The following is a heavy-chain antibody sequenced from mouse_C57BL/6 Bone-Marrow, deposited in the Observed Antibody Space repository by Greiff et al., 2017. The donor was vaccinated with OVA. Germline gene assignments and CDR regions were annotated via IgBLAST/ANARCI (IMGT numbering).Heavy chain of an antibody. Sequence: VQLQQSGAELVRPGASVKLSCTASGFTIKDDYMHWVKQRPEQGLEWIGWIDPENGDTEYASKFQGKATITADTSSNTAYLQLSSLTSEDAAVDYCTADYFDDWGQGTTLTVSS. V-gene: IGHV14-4*01. J-gene: IGHJ2*01. CDR2: IDPENGDT. CDR3: TADYFDD. CDR1: GFTIKDDY.